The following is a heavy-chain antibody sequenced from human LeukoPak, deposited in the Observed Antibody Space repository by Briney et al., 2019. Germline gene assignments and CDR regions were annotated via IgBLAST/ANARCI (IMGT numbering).Heavy chain of an antibody. Sequence: GGSLRLSCAASGFTFSSYWMSWVRQAPGKELEWVANIKQDGSEKYYVDSVKGRFTISRDNAKNSLYLQMNSLRAEDTAVYYCARVDSSGWYFGYYYYYMDVWGKGTTVTVSS. V-gene: IGHV3-7*01. CDR1: GFTFSSYW. J-gene: IGHJ6*03. CDR3: ARVDSSGWYFGYYYYYMDV. D-gene: IGHD6-19*01. CDR2: IKQDGSEK.